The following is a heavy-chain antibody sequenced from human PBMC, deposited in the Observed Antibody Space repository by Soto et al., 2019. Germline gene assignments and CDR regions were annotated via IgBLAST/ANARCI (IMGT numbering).Heavy chain of an antibody. Sequence: GASVKVSCKASGGTFSSYAISWVRQAPGQGLEWMGGIIPIFGTANYAQKFQGRVTITADESTSTAYMELSSLRSEDTAVYYCARDEFHGGYYGMDVWGQGTTVPVSS. CDR2: IIPIFGTA. CDR1: GGTFSSYA. J-gene: IGHJ6*02. V-gene: IGHV1-69*13. D-gene: IGHD3-10*01. CDR3: ARDEFHGGYYGMDV.